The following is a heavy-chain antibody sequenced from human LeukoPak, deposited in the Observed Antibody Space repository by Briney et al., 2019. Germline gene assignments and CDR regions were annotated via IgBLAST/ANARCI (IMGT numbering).Heavy chain of an antibody. CDR1: GFTFSSYA. CDR3: ARGTFYYGDNYNTRAFGQPFDS. D-gene: IGHD4/OR15-4a*01. Sequence: GGSLRLSCAASGFTFSSYAMHWVRQAPGKGLEWVAVISYDGSNKYYADSVKGRFTISRDNSKNTLYLQMNSLRADDTAIYYCARGTFYYGDNYNTRAFGQPFDSWGQGTLVTVSS. CDR2: ISYDGSNK. J-gene: IGHJ4*02. V-gene: IGHV3-30*04.